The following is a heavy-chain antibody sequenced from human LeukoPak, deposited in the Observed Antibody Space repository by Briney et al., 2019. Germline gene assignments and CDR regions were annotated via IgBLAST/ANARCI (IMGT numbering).Heavy chain of an antibody. D-gene: IGHD2-15*01. Sequence: GASVKVSCKASGYTFTSYAMHWVRQAPGQRLEWMGWINAGNGNTKYSQKFQGRVTITRDTSASTAYMELSSLRSEDTAVYYCARGLGYCSGGSCSHLDYWGQGTLVTVSS. J-gene: IGHJ4*02. CDR2: INAGNGNT. CDR1: GYTFTSYA. V-gene: IGHV1-3*01. CDR3: ARGLGYCSGGSCSHLDY.